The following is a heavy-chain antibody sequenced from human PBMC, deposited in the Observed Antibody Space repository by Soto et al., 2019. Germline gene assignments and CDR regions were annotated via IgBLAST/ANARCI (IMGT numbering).Heavy chain of an antibody. CDR3: ARDSLGGSYSKVSGAFDI. Sequence: SVKVSCKASGGTFSSYAISWVRQAPGQGLEWMGGIIPIFGTANYAQKFQGRVTITADESTSTAYMELSSLRSEDTAVYYCARDSLGGSYSKVSGAFDIWGQGTMVTVSS. J-gene: IGHJ3*02. CDR1: GGTFSSYA. CDR2: IIPIFGTA. D-gene: IGHD1-26*01. V-gene: IGHV1-69*13.